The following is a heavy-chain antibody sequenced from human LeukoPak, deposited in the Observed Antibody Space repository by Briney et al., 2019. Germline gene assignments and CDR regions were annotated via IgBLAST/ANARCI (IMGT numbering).Heavy chain of an antibody. CDR2: TNNDGSYT. V-gene: IGHV3-74*01. CDR3: AKPLGTADQGFDY. J-gene: IGHJ4*02. D-gene: IGHD2-2*01. CDR1: RFTLSSYW. Sequence: GVSLRLSCVASRFTLSSYWMNWVRQAPGKGLVWVARTNNDGSYTDYADSVKGRFIISRDNSKNTLYLQMNSLRAEDTAVYYCAKPLGTADQGFDYWGQGTLVTVSS.